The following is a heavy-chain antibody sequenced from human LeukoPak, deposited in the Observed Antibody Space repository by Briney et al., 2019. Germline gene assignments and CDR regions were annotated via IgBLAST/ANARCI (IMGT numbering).Heavy chain of an antibody. CDR2: IYYSGST. CDR1: GGSISSYY. J-gene: IGHJ4*02. V-gene: IGHV4-59*01. Sequence: PSETLSLTCTVSGGSISSYYWSWIRQPPGKGLEWIGYIYYSGSTNYNPSLKSRVTISVDTSKNQFSLKLSSVTAADTAVYYCARGVRGWLCSFDYWGQGTLVTVSS. D-gene: IGHD3-16*01. CDR3: ARGVRGWLCSFDY.